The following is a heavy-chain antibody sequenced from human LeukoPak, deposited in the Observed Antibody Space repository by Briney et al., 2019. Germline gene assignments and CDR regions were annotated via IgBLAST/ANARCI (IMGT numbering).Heavy chain of an antibody. Sequence: HSGGSLRLSCAASGFTFSSYWMSWVRQAPGKGLEWVAKIRGDGGEKDHVASVKGRFTISRDNAKNSLYLQMNSLRVEDTAIYYCARGGAARPDFWGQGTLVTVSS. CDR1: GFTFSSYW. V-gene: IGHV3-7*01. D-gene: IGHD6-6*01. CDR3: ARGGAARPDF. CDR2: IRGDGGEK. J-gene: IGHJ4*02.